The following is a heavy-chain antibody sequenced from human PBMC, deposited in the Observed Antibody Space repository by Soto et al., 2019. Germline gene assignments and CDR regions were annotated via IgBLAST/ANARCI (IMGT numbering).Heavy chain of an antibody. J-gene: IGHJ4*02. Sequence: EVQLVESGGDLVQPGGSLSLSCAASGFTFSSFWMYCVRQPPGKGLEWVSRLDPDGRTTQYADSVKGRFTISRDNAKNTLFLQMNSLKAEDTAVYFCASLQGGGWGQGTLVTVSS. CDR2: LDPDGRTT. V-gene: IGHV3-74*03. CDR1: GFTFSSFW. CDR3: ASLQGGG. D-gene: IGHD2-15*01.